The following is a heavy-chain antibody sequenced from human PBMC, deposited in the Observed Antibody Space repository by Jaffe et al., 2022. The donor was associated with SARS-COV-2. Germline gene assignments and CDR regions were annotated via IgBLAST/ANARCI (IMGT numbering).Heavy chain of an antibody. CDR2: ISYDGSNK. CDR1: GFTFSSYG. D-gene: IGHD3-22*01. CDR3: AKDQAPKYYDSSGSLDY. J-gene: IGHJ4*02. Sequence: QVQLVESGGGVVQPGRSLRLSCAASGFTFSSYGMHWVRQAPGKGLEWVAVISYDGSNKYYADSVKGRFTISRDNSKNTLYLQMNSLRAEDTAVYYCAKDQAPKYYDSSGSLDYWGQGTLVTVSS. V-gene: IGHV3-30*18.